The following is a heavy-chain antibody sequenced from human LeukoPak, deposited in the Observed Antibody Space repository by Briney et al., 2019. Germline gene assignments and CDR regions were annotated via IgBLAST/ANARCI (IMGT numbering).Heavy chain of an antibody. J-gene: IGHJ4*02. CDR3: ARTTGTYSPPGDC. V-gene: IGHV1-18*01. CDR1: GYTFSSYG. Sequence: ASVKVSCKPSGYTFSSYGIIWVRQAPGQGLEWMGWVSAFNGNTHSAQKLQGRVTMTTDTSTSTAFMELRSLTSDDTAVYYCARTTGTYSPPGDCWGQGTLVTVSS. CDR2: VSAFNGNT. D-gene: IGHD1-26*01.